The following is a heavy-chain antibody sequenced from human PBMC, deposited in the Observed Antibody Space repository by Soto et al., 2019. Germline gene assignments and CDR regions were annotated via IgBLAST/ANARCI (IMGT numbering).Heavy chain of an antibody. Sequence: GESLKISCKGSGYSFTSYWIGWVRQMPGKGLEWMGIIYPGDSDTRYSPSFQGQVTISADKSSSTAYLQWSSLKASDTAMYYCARQLTGTTDEYWFDPWGRGTLVTVSS. V-gene: IGHV5-51*01. J-gene: IGHJ5*02. CDR2: IYPGDSDT. CDR1: GYSFTSYW. CDR3: ARQLTGTTDEYWFDP. D-gene: IGHD1-7*01.